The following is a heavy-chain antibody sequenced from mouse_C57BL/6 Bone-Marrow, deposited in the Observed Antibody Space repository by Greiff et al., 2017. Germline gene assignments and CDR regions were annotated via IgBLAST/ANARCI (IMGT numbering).Heavy chain of an antibody. V-gene: IGHV5-15*01. CDR1: GFTFSDYG. J-gene: IGHJ1*03. CDR3: ARLHYYGSSYAYWYFDV. CDR2: ISNLAYSI. D-gene: IGHD1-1*01. Sequence: EVQLVESGGGLVQPGGSLKLSCAASGFTFSDYGMAWVRQAPRKGPEWVAFISNLAYSIYYADTVTGRFTISRENAKNTLYLEMSSLRSEDTAMYYCARLHYYGSSYAYWYFDVWGTGTTVTVSS.